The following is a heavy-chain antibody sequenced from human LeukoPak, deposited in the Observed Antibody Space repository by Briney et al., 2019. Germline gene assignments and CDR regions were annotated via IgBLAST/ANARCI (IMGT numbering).Heavy chain of an antibody. CDR1: GFTFSSYD. CDR2: IGTAGDP. CDR3: ARENPEGWFDP. Sequence: GGSLRLSCAASGFTFSSYDMHWVRQATGKGLEWVSAIGTAGDPYYPGSVKGRFTISRENAKHSLYLQMNSLRAGDTAVYYCARENPEGWFDPWGQGTLVTVSS. J-gene: IGHJ5*02. V-gene: IGHV3-13*05.